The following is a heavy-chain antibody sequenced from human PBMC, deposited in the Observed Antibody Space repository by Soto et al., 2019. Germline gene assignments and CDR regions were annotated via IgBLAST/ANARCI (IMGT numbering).Heavy chain of an antibody. CDR2: IIPIFGTA. D-gene: IGHD4-4*01. CDR3: ARPVRGSYSNYSWYYGMDV. V-gene: IGHV1-69*06. CDR1: GGTFSSYA. J-gene: IGHJ6*02. Sequence: ASVKVSCKASGGTFSSYAISWVRQAPGQGLEWMGGIIPIFGTANYAQKFQGRVTITADKSTSTAYMELSSLRSEDTAVYYCARPVRGSYSNYSWYYGMDVWGQGTTVTVSS.